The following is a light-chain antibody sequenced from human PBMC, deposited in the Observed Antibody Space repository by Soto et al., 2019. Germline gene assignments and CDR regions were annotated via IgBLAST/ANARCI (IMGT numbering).Light chain of an antibody. V-gene: IGKV3-20*01. CDR2: GAS. CDR1: PSVSSSY. Sequence: EIVLTQSPGTLSLSPGERATLSCRASPSVSSSYLAWYQQKPGQAPRLLIYGASSRSTGIPDRFSGSGSGTDFTLTISRLEPEDVAVYYCQPYGSSPGTFGQGTKVDIK. J-gene: IGKJ1*01. CDR3: QPYGSSPGT.